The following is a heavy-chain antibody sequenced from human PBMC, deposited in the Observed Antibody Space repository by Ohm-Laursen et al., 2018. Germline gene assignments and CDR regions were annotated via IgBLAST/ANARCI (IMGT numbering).Heavy chain of an antibody. CDR3: AKDRRYFDY. V-gene: IGHV1-2*02. CDR1: GYTFTGYY. J-gene: IGHJ4*02. Sequence: ASVKVSCKASGYTFTGYYMHWVRQAPGQGLEWMGWIPTYSAERKYAQKFQNRVTMTIDTSTNTAYMDVRGLRSDDTAVYYCAKDRRYFDYWGQGTLVTVSS. CDR2: IPTYSAER.